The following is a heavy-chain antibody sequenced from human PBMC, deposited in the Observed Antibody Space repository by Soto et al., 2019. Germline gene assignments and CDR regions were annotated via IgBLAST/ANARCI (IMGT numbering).Heavy chain of an antibody. CDR2: MNPNSGNT. J-gene: IGHJ4*02. V-gene: IGHV1-8*01. CDR1: GYTFTSYD. D-gene: IGHD3-3*01. CDR3: ARGKRRFFEWLLSIDY. Sequence: QVQLVQSGAEVKKPGASVKVSCKASGYTFTSYDINWVRQATGQGLEWMGWMNPNSGNTGYAQKFQGRVTMTRNTSISTAYMELSSLRSEDTAVYYCARGKRRFFEWLLSIDYWGQGTLVTVSS.